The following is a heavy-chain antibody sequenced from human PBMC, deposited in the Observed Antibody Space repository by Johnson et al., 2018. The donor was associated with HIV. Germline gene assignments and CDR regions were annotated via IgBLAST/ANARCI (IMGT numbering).Heavy chain of an antibody. V-gene: IGHV3-30*04. J-gene: IGHJ3*02. CDR3: ARDKANWGPSSDVGAFDI. D-gene: IGHD7-27*01. CDR1: GFTFSSYA. Sequence: QVQLVESGGGVVQPGRSLRLSCAASGFTFSSYAMHWVRQAPGKGLEWVAVISYDGSNKYYADSVKGRFTISRDNSKNTLYLQMNSLRAEDTAVYYCARDKANWGPSSDVGAFDIWGQGTMVTVSS. CDR2: ISYDGSNK.